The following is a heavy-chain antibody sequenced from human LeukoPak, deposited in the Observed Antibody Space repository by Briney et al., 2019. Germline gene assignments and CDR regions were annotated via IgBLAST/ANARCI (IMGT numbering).Heavy chain of an antibody. CDR2: INYRGNT. V-gene: IGHV4-39*01. D-gene: IGHD3-22*01. CDR1: GGSISSSSYY. Sequence: PSETLSLTCAVSGGSISSSSYYWGWIRQPPGKGLEWIGSINYRGNTYHNPSLRSRVTMSIDTSKNQFSLNLRSVTAADTAVYYCTRLPSHYNSDYSRYYFDYWGQGTLVTVSS. J-gene: IGHJ4*02. CDR3: TRLPSHYNSDYSRYYFDY.